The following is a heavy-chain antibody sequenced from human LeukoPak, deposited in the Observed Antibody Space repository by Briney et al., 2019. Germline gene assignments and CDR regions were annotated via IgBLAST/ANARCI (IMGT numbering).Heavy chain of an antibody. V-gene: IGHV3-53*01. D-gene: IGHD5-18*01. CDR3: ARDGRSWDTARQYYYYYYMDV. Sequence: GGSLRLSCAASGFTVSSNYMSWVRQAPGKGLEWVSVIYSGGSTYYADSVKGRFTISRDNSKNTLYLQMNSLRAEDTAVYYCARDGRSWDTARQYYYYYYMDVWGKGTTVTVSS. J-gene: IGHJ6*03. CDR1: GFTVSSNY. CDR2: IYSGGST.